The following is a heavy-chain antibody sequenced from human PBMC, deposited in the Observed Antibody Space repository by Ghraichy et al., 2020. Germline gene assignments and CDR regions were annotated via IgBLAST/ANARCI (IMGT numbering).Heavy chain of an antibody. V-gene: IGHV1-69*13. CDR3: ARDSRIAVAGGGGAFDI. CDR2: IIPIFGTA. Sequence: SVKVSCKASGGTFSSYAISWVRQAPGQGLEWMGGIIPIFGTANYAQKFQGRVTITADESTSTAYMELSSLRSEDTAVYYCARDSRIAVAGGGGAFDIWGQGTMVTVSS. D-gene: IGHD6-19*01. CDR1: GGTFSSYA. J-gene: IGHJ3*02.